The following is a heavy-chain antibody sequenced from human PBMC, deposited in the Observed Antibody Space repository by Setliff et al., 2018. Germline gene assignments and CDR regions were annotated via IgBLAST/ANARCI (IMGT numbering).Heavy chain of an antibody. Sequence: PGGSLRLSCAASGFNFRSYAMTWVRQAPGKGLEWVSTMGAGGDTYYADSVKGRFTISRDNSKNSLYLQMNSLRAEDTAVYYCAREVVGAPSAFDTWGQGTMVTVSS. CDR2: MGAGGDT. V-gene: IGHV3-23*01. CDR3: AREVVGAPSAFDT. CDR1: GFNFRSYA. D-gene: IGHD1-26*01. J-gene: IGHJ3*02.